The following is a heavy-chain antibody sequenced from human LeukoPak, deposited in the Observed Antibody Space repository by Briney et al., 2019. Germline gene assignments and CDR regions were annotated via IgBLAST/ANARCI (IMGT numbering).Heavy chain of an antibody. Sequence: PSQTLSLTCAVSGDSISSGDYSWSWLRQPSGKGLEWIGYIFHSGNSYYNPSLKSRVTISVDKSKNQFSLRLTSVPAADTAVYYCARELWFVNAPGSWLDLWGQGAPVTVSS. V-gene: IGHV4-30-2*01. D-gene: IGHD3-10*01. CDR1: GDSISSGDYS. CDR2: IFHSGNS. CDR3: ARELWFVNAPGSWLDL. J-gene: IGHJ5*02.